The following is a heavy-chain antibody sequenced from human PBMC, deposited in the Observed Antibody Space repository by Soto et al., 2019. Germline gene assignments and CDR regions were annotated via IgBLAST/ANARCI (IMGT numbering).Heavy chain of an antibody. CDR2: IFYLGSS. Sequence: SETLSLTCTVSGDSIISSDFYWGWVRQPPGKGLEWIGSIFYLGSSYYNPSLKSRVTMSVDTSKNQFSLRLRSVTAADTALYFCARHSLALRKNNWFDPWGQGIMVTVYS. CDR3: ARHSLALRKNNWFDP. D-gene: IGHD3-3*02. V-gene: IGHV4-39*01. J-gene: IGHJ5*02. CDR1: GDSIISSDFY.